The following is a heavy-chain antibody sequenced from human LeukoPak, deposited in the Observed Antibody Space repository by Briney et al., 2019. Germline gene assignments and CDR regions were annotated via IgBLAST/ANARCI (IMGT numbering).Heavy chain of an antibody. D-gene: IGHD5-18*01. CDR1: GFTVSSNY. J-gene: IGHJ4*02. Sequence: GGSLRLSCAASGFTVSSNYMSWVRQAPGKGLEWVSVIYSGGSTHYAYSVKGRFTISRDNSKNTLYLQMSSLRAEDTAVYYCARDKSYGHHHFDYWGQGTLVTVSS. CDR2: IYSGGST. CDR3: ARDKSYGHHHFDY. V-gene: IGHV3-66*01.